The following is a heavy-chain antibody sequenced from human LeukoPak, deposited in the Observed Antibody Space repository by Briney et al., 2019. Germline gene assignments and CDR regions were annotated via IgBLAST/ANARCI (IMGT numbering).Heavy chain of an antibody. D-gene: IGHD2-21*01. CDR3: ARPLLIGDATGGFDF. CDR1: AGSISRAY. Sequence: PSETLSLACAVTAGSISRAYWSWIRQPPGKLLEWNGYIFSSGSTNYNPSLRNRVSISVDTSRNEFSLKLSSVTAADTVVYYCARPLLIGDATGGFDFWGQGTLVTVSS. J-gene: IGHJ4*02. V-gene: IGHV4-59*01. CDR2: IFSSGST.